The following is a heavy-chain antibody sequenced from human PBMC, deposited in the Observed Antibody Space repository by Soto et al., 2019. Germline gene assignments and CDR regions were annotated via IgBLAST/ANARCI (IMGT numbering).Heavy chain of an antibody. CDR1: GYTLTELS. CDR2: FDPEDGET. V-gene: IGHV1-24*01. D-gene: IGHD2-2*01. CDR3: ATAVPAAIIAARRWFDP. Sequence: ASVKVSCKVSGYTLTELSMHWVRQAPGKGLEWMGGFDPEDGETIYAQKFQGRVTMTEDTSTDTAYMELSSLRSEDTAVYYCATAVPAAIIAARRWFDPWGQGTLVTVYS. J-gene: IGHJ5*02.